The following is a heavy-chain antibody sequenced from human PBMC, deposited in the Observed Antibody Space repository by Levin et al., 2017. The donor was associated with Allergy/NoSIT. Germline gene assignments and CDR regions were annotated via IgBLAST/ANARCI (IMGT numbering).Heavy chain of an antibody. CDR1: GFSLGDYT. V-gene: IGHV3-21*06. Sequence: TGGSLRLSCLASGFSLGDYTVNWVRQAPGKGLEWISSISGSSSYVFYADPIKGRFTASRDNAQNSVFLQMDSLTPEDTAVYFCARAQDHGFLSAFGWFDPWGQGTLVSVSS. D-gene: IGHD3-3*01. CDR2: ISGSSSYV. J-gene: IGHJ5*02. CDR3: ARAQDHGFLSAFGWFDP.